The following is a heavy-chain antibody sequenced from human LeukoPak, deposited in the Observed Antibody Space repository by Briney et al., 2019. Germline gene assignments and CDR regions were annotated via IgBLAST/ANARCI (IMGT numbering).Heavy chain of an antibody. CDR1: GYSISSGYY. CDR2: MSHSAGT. D-gene: IGHD3-16*02. CDR3: ARSGADYIWGSYRFGSWFDP. Sequence: PSETLSLTCSVSGYSISSGYYWGWIRQPPGKGLEWIGSMSHSAGTYQNPSLKSRVTISIATSKNQFFLKVNSVTAADTAVYYCARSGADYIWGSYRFGSWFDPWGQGTLVTVSS. J-gene: IGHJ5*02. V-gene: IGHV4-38-2*02.